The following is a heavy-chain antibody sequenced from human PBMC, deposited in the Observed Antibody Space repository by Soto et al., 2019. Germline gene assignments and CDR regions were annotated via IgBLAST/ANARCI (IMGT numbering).Heavy chain of an antibody. CDR3: AKGLRNYYYDSSGYHDAFDI. D-gene: IGHD3-22*01. Sequence: GGSLRLSCAASGFTFSTYAFHWVRQAPGKGLEWVALILYDGTKNHYADSVKGRFTISRDNSKNTLYLQMNSLRAEDTAVYYCAKGLRNYYYDSSGYHDAFDIWGQGTMVTVSS. CDR2: ILYDGTKN. CDR1: GFTFSTYA. J-gene: IGHJ3*02. V-gene: IGHV3-30-3*01.